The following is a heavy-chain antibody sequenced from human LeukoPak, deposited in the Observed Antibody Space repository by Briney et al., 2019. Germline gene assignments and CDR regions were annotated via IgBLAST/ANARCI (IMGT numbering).Heavy chain of an antibody. V-gene: IGHV3-23*01. CDR1: GFTFSSYG. CDR3: AKANVVVVTATHFDY. J-gene: IGHJ4*02. Sequence: GGSLRLSCAASGFTFSSYGMSWVRQAPGKGLEYVSVISGSGGSTYYADSVKGRFTISRDNSKKTLYLQMNSLRAEDTAVYYCAKANVVVVTATHFDYWGQGTLVTVSS. D-gene: IGHD2-15*01. CDR2: ISGSGGST.